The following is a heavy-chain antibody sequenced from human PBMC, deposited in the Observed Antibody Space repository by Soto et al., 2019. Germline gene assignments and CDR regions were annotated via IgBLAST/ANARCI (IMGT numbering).Heavy chain of an antibody. V-gene: IGHV3-23*01. J-gene: IGHJ4*01. CDR1: GFTFSSYA. D-gene: IGHD2-8*01. CDR2: ISGSGGST. Sequence: PGGSLRRSCSASGFTFSSYAMSCVRQARGKGQEWLSAISGSGGSTYYPDSVKGRYTISRNKSKNTLYLQMNGLRAEDTAVYYCTTDSYSTIIIVRFDYWRHGTRVTVSS. CDR3: TTDSYSTIIIVRFDY.